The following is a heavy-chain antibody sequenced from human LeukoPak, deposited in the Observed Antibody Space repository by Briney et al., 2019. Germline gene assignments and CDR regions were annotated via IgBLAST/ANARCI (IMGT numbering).Heavy chain of an antibody. J-gene: IGHJ4*02. Sequence: EASVKDSCRASGYTFNTYGISWVRQAPGQGLEWMGWISTYNGDTNYVQNLQGRVTMTTDTSTSTAYMELMSLRSDDTAVYYCLRDALRPRLTPDYWGQGTLVTVSS. CDR3: LRDALRPRLTPDY. CDR2: ISTYNGDT. V-gene: IGHV1-18*01. CDR1: GYTFNTYG. D-gene: IGHD2-15*01.